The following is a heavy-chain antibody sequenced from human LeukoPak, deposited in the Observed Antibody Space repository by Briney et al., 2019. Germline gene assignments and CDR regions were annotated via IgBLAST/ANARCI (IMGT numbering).Heavy chain of an antibody. CDR1: GFTVTYSH. CDR3: ARDNYGDYRDY. Sequence: PGGSLRLSCAVLGFTVTYSHMSWVRQAPGTGLEWVSIIYSDGSTYYADSVKGRFIISRDNSKNTLSLHMNSLRAEDTALYYCARDNYGDYRDYCGQGTLVTVSS. V-gene: IGHV3-53*01. D-gene: IGHD4-17*01. CDR2: IYSDGST. J-gene: IGHJ4*02.